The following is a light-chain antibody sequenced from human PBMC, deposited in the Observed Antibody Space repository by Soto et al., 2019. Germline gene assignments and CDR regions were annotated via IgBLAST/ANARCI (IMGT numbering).Light chain of an antibody. CDR3: QQYSNSPLT. J-gene: IGKJ4*01. Sequence: SVLPQYQDPLALSPGVRATLSCRASQSVTTRFLAWYQQKPGQAPRLLIYGASRRATGIPDRFSGSGSGADYTLTISRLQSEDFAVYFCQQYSNSPLTFGRGTKVDIK. CDR1: QSVTTRF. CDR2: GAS. V-gene: IGKV3-20*01.